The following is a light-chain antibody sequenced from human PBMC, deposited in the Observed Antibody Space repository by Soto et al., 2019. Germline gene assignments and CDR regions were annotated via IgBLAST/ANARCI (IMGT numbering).Light chain of an antibody. V-gene: IGKV1-39*01. CDR1: QSISSS. J-gene: IGKJ1*01. Sequence: DIQLTQSPSSLSASVGDRVTITCRASQSISSSLNWYQQRPGKAPKLLIYAASSLQSGVPSRFSGSGSGTEYTLIIPTLHPEVFVTYHSQQYNIYSIGQGTKVDIK. CDR2: AAS. CDR3: QQYNIYS.